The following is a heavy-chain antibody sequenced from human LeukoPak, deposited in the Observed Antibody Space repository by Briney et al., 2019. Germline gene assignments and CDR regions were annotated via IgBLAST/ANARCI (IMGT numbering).Heavy chain of an antibody. CDR1: GFTFDDYA. D-gene: IGHD6-13*01. J-gene: IGHJ4*02. Sequence: GGSLRLSCAASGFTFDDYAMHWVRQAPGKGLEWVSGISWNSGSIGYADSVKGRFTISRDNAKNSLYLQMNSLRAEDTAVYYCARDLGIAAAFSSFDYWGQGTLVTVSS. V-gene: IGHV3-9*01. CDR2: ISWNSGSI. CDR3: ARDLGIAAAFSSFDY.